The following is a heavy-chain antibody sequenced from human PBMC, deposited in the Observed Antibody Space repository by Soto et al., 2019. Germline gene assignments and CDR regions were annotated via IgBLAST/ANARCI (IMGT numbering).Heavy chain of an antibody. CDR2: IWYDGSNK. J-gene: IGHJ4*02. V-gene: IGHV3-33*01. CDR3: AREKANSFDY. CDR1: GFTFSSYG. Sequence: QVQLVESGGGVVQPGRSLRLSCAASGFTFSSYGMHWVRQAPGKGLEWVAVIWYDGSNKYYADSVKGRITIPRDNSKNTLYLQMNSLRAEDTAVYYCAREKANSFDYWGQGTLVTVSS.